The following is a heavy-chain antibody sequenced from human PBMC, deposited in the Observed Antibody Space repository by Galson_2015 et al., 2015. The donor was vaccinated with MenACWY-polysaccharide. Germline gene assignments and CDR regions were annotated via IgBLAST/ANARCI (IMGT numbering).Heavy chain of an antibody. CDR3: ARRDSSTWFGWYFDL. J-gene: IGHJ2*01. Sequence: QSGAEVKKPGDSLKISCSGSGYRFPNYWIAWVRRMPGKGLEYMGIIYAGDSDTRYSPSFQGQVTISVDKSISTAYLQWSGLRASDTAVYYCARRDSSTWFGWYFDLWGRGTLVTVSS. V-gene: IGHV5-51*01. D-gene: IGHD6-13*01. CDR1: GYRFPNYW. CDR2: IYAGDSDT.